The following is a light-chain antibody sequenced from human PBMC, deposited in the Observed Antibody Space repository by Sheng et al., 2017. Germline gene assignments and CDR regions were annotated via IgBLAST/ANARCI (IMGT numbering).Light chain of an antibody. Sequence: EIVLTQSPATLSLSPGERATLSCRASQSVYSLAWYQQKPGQAPRLLMYGASARATGIPARFSGSGSGTEFTLTISSLQSEDFAVYYCQQYNNWPPRVTFGPGTKVDIK. V-gene: IGKV3-15*01. CDR2: GAS. J-gene: IGKJ3*01. CDR3: QQYNNWPPRVT. CDR1: QSVYS.